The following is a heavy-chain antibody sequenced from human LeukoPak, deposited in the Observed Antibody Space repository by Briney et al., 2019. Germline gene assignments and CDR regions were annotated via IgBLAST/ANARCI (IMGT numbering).Heavy chain of an antibody. D-gene: IGHD6-6*01. Sequence: PGGSLRLSCAASGFTFSTYGMNWVRQAPGKGLEWVSYINLNSRTIDYADSVRGRFTISRDNAKSSIYLQMNSLRAEDTAVYYCARGGAARPDYWGQGTLVTVSS. CDR3: ARGGAARPDY. J-gene: IGHJ4*02. CDR2: INLNSRTI. V-gene: IGHV3-48*01. CDR1: GFTFSTYG.